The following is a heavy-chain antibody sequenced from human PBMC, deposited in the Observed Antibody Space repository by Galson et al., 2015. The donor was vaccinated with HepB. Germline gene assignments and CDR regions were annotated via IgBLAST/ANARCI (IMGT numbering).Heavy chain of an antibody. CDR2: ISSSSSYT. D-gene: IGHD3-16*01. J-gene: IGHJ4*02. V-gene: IGHV3-11*06. CDR1: GFTFSDYY. Sequence: SLRLSCAASGFTFSDYYMSWIRQAPGKGLEWVSYISSSSSYTNYADSVKGRFTISRDNAKNSLYLQMNSLRAEDTAVYYCARDGGGSTLDYWGQGTLVTVSS. CDR3: ARDGGGSTLDY.